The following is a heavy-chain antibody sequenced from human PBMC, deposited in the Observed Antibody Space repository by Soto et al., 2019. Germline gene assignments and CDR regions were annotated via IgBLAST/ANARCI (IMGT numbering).Heavy chain of an antibody. V-gene: IGHV4-59*01. CDR3: ASKRGNGMDV. J-gene: IGHJ6*02. CDR2: IYYSGST. Sequence: SETLSLTCTVSGGSISSYYWSWIRQPPGKGPEWIGYIYYSGSTNYNPSLKSRVTISVDTSKNQFSLKLSSVTAADTAVYYCASKRGNGMDVWGQGTTVTVSS. D-gene: IGHD3-10*01. CDR1: GGSISSYY.